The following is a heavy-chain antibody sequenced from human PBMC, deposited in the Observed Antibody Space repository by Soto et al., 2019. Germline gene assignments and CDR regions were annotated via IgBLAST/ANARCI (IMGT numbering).Heavy chain of an antibody. D-gene: IGHD5-12*01. V-gene: IGHV4-61*08. CDR1: GGCISSGGYY. Sequence: LSLTCSVSGGCISSGGYYWSWIRQHPGKGLEWIGYIYYSGSTNYNPSLKSRVTISVDTSKNQFSLKLSSVTAADTAVYYCARDETSRDGYNFSYWGQGTLVTV. J-gene: IGHJ4*02. CDR3: ARDETSRDGYNFSY. CDR2: IYYSGST.